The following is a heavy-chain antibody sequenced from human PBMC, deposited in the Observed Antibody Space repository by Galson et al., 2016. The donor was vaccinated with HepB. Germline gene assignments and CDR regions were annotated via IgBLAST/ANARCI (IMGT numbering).Heavy chain of an antibody. CDR1: GFTFNSFG. CDR3: AREAPIAAPGANDC. V-gene: IGHV3-33*01. J-gene: IGHJ4*02. D-gene: IGHD6-13*01. Sequence: SLRLSCAASGFTFNSFGMHWVRQAPGKGLEWVAVIWYDGSNKYYGDSVKGRFTISRDNSKNTLYRQMNSLRAEDTAIYYRAREAPIAAPGANDCWGQGTHVTVSS. CDR2: IWYDGSNK.